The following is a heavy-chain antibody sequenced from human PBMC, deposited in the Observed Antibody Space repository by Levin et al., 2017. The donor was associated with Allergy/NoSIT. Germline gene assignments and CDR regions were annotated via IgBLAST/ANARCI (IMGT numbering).Heavy chain of an antibody. V-gene: IGHV4-59*01. D-gene: IGHD5-12*01. J-gene: IGHJ4*02. CDR2: IYYSGYT. CDR1: GGSISNSY. CDR3: ARASDSGYTFDF. Sequence: SQTLSLTCTVSGGSISNSYWTWLRQPPGKGLEWIGFIYYSGYTNYNPSLKSRVTISVDTSKNQLSLNLRSVTVAETAIYYCARASDSGYTFDFWGLGALVTVSS.